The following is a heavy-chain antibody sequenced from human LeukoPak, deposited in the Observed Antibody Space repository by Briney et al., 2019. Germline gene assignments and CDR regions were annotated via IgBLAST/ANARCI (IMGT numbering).Heavy chain of an antibody. J-gene: IGHJ6*03. D-gene: IGHD1-26*01. CDR3: ARDTRGSYNYYYYVDV. CDR2: ISRSATTI. V-gene: IGHV3-48*03. Sequence: GGSLRLSCAASGFTFSSYEMNWVRQAPGKGLEWVSSISRSATTIYYADSVKGRFTISRDNAKNSLYLQMNSLRAEDTAVYYCARDTRGSYNYYYYVDVWGKGTTVTVSS. CDR1: GFTFSSYE.